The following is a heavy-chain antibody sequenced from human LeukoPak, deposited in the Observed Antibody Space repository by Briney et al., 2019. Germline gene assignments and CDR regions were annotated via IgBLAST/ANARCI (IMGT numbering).Heavy chain of an antibody. CDR2: IYSGGST. CDR1: EFTVSSNY. Sequence: GGSLRLSCAASEFTVSSNYMSWVRQAPGKGLEWVSVIYSGGSTYYADSVKGRFTISRDNSKNTLSLQMDDLRAEDTAVYYCAKVLRSGELLGFDNWGQGTLVTVSS. J-gene: IGHJ4*02. V-gene: IGHV3-53*01. D-gene: IGHD1-26*01. CDR3: AKVLRSGELLGFDN.